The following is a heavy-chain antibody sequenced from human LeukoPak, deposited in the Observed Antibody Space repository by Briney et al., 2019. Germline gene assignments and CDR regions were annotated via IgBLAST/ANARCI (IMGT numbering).Heavy chain of an antibody. CDR2: IYYSGST. Sequence: SQTLSLTCTVSGGSISSDDYYWSWIRQPPGKGLEWIGYIYYSGSTYYNPSLKSRVTISVDTSKNQFSLKLSSVTAADTAVYYCARGNLGVTPFDYWGQGTLVTVSS. J-gene: IGHJ4*02. CDR1: GGSISSDDYY. V-gene: IGHV4-30-4*01. CDR3: ARGNLGVTPFDY. D-gene: IGHD2-21*02.